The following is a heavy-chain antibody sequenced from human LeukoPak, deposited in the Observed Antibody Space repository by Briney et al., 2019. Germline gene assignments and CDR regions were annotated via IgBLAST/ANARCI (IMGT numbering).Heavy chain of an antibody. D-gene: IGHD3-9*01. CDR3: ARATGKDILTGRKLDY. Sequence: GASVKVSCKASGYTFTSYYMHWVRQAPGQGLEWMGIINPSGGSTSYAQKFQGRVTMTRDTSTSTVYMELSSLGSEDTAVYYCARATGKDILTGRKLDYWGQGTLVTVSS. CDR2: INPSGGST. J-gene: IGHJ4*02. CDR1: GYTFTSYY. V-gene: IGHV1-46*01.